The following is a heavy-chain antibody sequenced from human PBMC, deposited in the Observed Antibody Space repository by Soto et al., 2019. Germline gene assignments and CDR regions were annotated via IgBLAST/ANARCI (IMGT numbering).Heavy chain of an antibody. D-gene: IGHD3-22*01. Sequence: EVQLLESGGGLVQPGGSLRLSCAASGFTFSSYAMSWVRQAPGKGLEWVSAISGSGGSTYYADSVKGRFTISRDNSKNTLYLQMNSLRAEDTAVYYCAKDPGMRVVVTPYYFDYWGQGTLVTVSS. CDR3: AKDPGMRVVVTPYYFDY. V-gene: IGHV3-23*01. CDR1: GFTFSSYA. CDR2: ISGSGGST. J-gene: IGHJ4*02.